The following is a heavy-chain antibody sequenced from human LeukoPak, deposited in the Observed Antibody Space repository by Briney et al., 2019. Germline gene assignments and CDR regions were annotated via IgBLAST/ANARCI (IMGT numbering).Heavy chain of an antibody. J-gene: IGHJ4*02. D-gene: IGHD2-2*01. CDR3: ARPGYCSGTSCYYFDS. CDR2: IFGSGGSP. Sequence: GGSLRLSCEASGFTFGSHAMYWVRQAPGKGLEWVAGIFGSGGSPHYADSVKGRFTISRDNAKNSLYLQMNSLRAEDTAVYYCARPGYCSGTSCYYFDSWGQGTLVTVSS. CDR1: GFTFGSHA. V-gene: IGHV3-23*01.